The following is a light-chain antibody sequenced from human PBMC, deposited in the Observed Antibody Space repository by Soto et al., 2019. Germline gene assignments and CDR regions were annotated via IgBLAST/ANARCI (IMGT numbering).Light chain of an antibody. J-gene: IGKJ5*01. CDR1: QSVGTY. Sequence: EIVLTQSPGTLSLSPGQRATLSCRASQSVGTYLAWYQQKPGQPPRLLISVASSRATGIPDRFSGSGSGTEFTLTISRVEAEDFAVYYCPQYVASHPITFGQGTRLDIK. CDR2: VAS. V-gene: IGKV3-20*01. CDR3: PQYVASHPIT.